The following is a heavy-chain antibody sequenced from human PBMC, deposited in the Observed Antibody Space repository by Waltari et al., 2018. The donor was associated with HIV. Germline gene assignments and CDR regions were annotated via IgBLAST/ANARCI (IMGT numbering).Heavy chain of an antibody. CDR1: GFTVSSNY. Sequence: EVQLVESGGGLVQPGGSLRLSCAASGFTVSSNYMSWVRQAPGKGLESVSFIYSGGSTYYAYSVKGRFTISRDNSKNTLYLQMNSLRAEDTAVYYCARDGSVRYYYGMDVWGQGTTVTVSS. D-gene: IGHD4-17*01. CDR2: IYSGGST. CDR3: ARDGSVRYYYGMDV. V-gene: IGHV3-66*01. J-gene: IGHJ6*02.